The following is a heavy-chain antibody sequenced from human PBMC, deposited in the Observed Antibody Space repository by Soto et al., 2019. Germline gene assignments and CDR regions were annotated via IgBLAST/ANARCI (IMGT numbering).Heavy chain of an antibody. V-gene: IGHV1-69*02. J-gene: IGHJ4*02. Sequence: QVQLVQSGAEVKKPGSSVKVSCKASGGTFSSYTISWVRQAPGQGLEWMGRIIPILGIANYAQKFQGRVTITADKSTSTAYMELSSLRSEDTAVYYCARTEAVAGHSASDYWGQGTLVTVSS. CDR2: IIPILGIA. D-gene: IGHD6-19*01. CDR3: ARTEAVAGHSASDY. CDR1: GGTFSSYT.